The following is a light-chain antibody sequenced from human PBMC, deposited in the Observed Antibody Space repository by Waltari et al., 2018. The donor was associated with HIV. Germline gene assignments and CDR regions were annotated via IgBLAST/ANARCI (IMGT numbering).Light chain of an antibody. CDR1: HSVFYSSSNKNY. V-gene: IGKV4-1*01. Sequence: DIVMTQSPDSLAVSLGERPTINCKSSHSVFYSSSNKNYLAWYQQKPGQPPKLLIYWASMRDSGVPDRFSGSGSGTDFTLTISSLQTEDVAVYYCQQYYSSPPYTFGQGTKLEIK. CDR3: QQYYSSPPYT. CDR2: WAS. J-gene: IGKJ2*01.